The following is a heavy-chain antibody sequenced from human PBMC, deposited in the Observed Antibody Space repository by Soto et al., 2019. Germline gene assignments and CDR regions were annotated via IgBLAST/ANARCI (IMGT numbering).Heavy chain of an antibody. D-gene: IGHD2-15*01. V-gene: IGHV5-51*01. Sequence: GESLKISCKGSGYSFTTYWIGWVRQMPGKGLEWMGIIYPGDSDTRYSPSFQGQVTISADKSINTAYLQWSSLKASDTAMYYCAKLPYCSGGSCSIDYWGQGTLVTVSS. CDR2: IYPGDSDT. J-gene: IGHJ4*02. CDR3: AKLPYCSGGSCSIDY. CDR1: GYSFTTYW.